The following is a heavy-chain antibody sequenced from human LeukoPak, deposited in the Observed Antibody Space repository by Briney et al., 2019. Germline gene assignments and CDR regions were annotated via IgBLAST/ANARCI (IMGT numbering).Heavy chain of an antibody. CDR3: ARVVAATGYFDY. V-gene: IGHV1-2*06. Sequence: ASVKVSCKASGYTFTGYYMHWVRQAPGQGLEWMGRINPNSGGTNYAQKFQGRVTMTRDTSISTAYMELSRLRSDDTAVYYCARVVAATGYFDYWGQGTLVTVSS. CDR2: INPNSGGT. J-gene: IGHJ4*02. D-gene: IGHD2-15*01. CDR1: GYTFTGYY.